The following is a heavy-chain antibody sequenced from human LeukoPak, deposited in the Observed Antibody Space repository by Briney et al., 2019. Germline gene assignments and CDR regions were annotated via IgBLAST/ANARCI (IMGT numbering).Heavy chain of an antibody. J-gene: IGHJ4*02. V-gene: IGHV3-30*02. Sequence: PGGSLRLSCAASGFIFTSYGMHWVRQAPGKGLEWVAFIRYDGSIKFYADSVKGRFTISRDNSRNTLYLQMNSLRAEDTAVYYCARVWGSYRYTTFAFDYWGQGTLVTVSS. D-gene: IGHD3-16*02. CDR1: GFIFTSYG. CDR2: IRYDGSIK. CDR3: ARVWGSYRYTTFAFDY.